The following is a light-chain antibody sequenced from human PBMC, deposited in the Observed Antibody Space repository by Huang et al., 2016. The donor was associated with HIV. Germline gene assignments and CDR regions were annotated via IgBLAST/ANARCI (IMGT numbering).Light chain of an antibody. CDR1: ESLNNK. J-gene: IGKJ2*01. V-gene: IGKV3-15*01. CDR2: STS. Sequence: EVVMTQSPGTLSVSPGKRATLSCKTSESLNNKLVWYQQQPGQAPRLLIYSTSTRATGVPARFSGGGSGTEFTLTISSLQSEDFGIYYCQQYSNWPPMYTFGQGTKLEI. CDR3: QQYSNWPPMYT.